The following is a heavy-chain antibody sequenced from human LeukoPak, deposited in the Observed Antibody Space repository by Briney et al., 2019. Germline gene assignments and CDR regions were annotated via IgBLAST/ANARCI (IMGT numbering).Heavy chain of an antibody. CDR1: GGSISSGGYY. Sequence: SQTLSLTCTVSGGSISSGGYYWSWIRLPPGKGLEWIGYIYHSGSTYYNPSLKSRVTISVDRSKNQFSLKLSSVTAADTAVYYCARALGQQQLVPDYWGQGTLVTVSS. CDR2: IYHSGST. CDR3: ARALGQQQLVPDY. D-gene: IGHD6-13*01. J-gene: IGHJ4*02. V-gene: IGHV4-30-2*01.